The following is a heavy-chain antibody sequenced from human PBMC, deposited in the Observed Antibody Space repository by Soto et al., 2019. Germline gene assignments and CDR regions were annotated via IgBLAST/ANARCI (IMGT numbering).Heavy chain of an antibody. CDR3: AAGEASSRNLAPYDLDF. Sequence: PSGTLYLTCAVSGGSMRNYFWTWIRQTPGKGLEWIGYIHYSGTTSFFPSYNPSLRSRVTISEDTSKNQFSLKLLSVTTADTAVYFCAAGEASSRNLAPYDLDFWGQGTLVTVS. CDR2: IHYSGTT. D-gene: IGHD6-13*01. J-gene: IGHJ4*02. V-gene: IGHV4-59*01. CDR1: GGSMRNYF.